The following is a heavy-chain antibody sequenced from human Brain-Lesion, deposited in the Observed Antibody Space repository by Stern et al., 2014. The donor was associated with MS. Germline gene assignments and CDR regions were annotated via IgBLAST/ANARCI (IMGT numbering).Heavy chain of an antibody. CDR1: GGSINSGGYY. CDR2: IYYPGSP. D-gene: IGHD3-22*01. J-gene: IGHJ4*02. CDR3: ARGARYSDSSGYYFYFDY. V-gene: IGHV4-31*03. Sequence: LQLQESGPGLVKPSQTLPLTCTVSGGSINSGGYYWRWLRQYPGKGLEWIGYIYYPGSPYYDPSLKSRLSMSIDTSKNQFSLNLNSVTAADTAVYYCARGARYSDSSGYYFYFDYWGQGTLVTVSS.